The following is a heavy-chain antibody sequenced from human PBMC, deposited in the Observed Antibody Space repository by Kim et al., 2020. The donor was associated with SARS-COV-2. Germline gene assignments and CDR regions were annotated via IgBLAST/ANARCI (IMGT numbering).Heavy chain of an antibody. Sequence: TYSANSVKGRFTISRDNSKNTLYLQMNSLRAEDTAVYYCAKAPSMYYFDYWGQGTLVTVSS. CDR2: T. D-gene: IGHD2-8*01. J-gene: IGHJ4*02. V-gene: IGHV3-23*01. CDR3: AKAPSMYYFDY.